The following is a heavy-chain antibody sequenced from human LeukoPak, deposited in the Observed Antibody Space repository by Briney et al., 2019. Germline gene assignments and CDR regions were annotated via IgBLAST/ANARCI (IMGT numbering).Heavy chain of an antibody. CDR3: ASGEVGVRKFYSDPFHH. V-gene: IGHV3-53*01. D-gene: IGHD2-15*01. J-gene: IGHJ4*02. CDR1: GFAVASNY. CDR2: LYSAGAT. Sequence: GGSLRLTCAASGFAVASNYMTWVRQAPEKGLGWVSILYSAGATYYADSVRGRFTITRDTSKNTLNLQMNSLRADDTAIYYCASGEVGVRKFYSDPFHHWGQGTLVTVSS.